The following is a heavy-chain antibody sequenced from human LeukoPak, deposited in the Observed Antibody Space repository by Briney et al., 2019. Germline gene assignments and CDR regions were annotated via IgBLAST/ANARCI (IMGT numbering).Heavy chain of an antibody. CDR2: IKQDGSEK. V-gene: IGHV3-7*01. D-gene: IGHD2-15*01. Sequence: QPGGSLRLSCAASGFTFSSYRMSWVRQAPGKGLEWAANIKQDGSEKYYVDSVKGRFTISRDNAKNSLYLQMNSLRAEDTAVYYCARDVVVVAATRYYYYGMDVWGQGTTVTVSS. CDR1: GFTFSSYR. J-gene: IGHJ6*02. CDR3: ARDVVVVAATRYYYYGMDV.